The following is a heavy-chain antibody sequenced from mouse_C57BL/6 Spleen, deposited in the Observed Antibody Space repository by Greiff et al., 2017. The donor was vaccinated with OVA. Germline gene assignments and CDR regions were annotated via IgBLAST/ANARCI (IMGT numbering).Heavy chain of an antibody. J-gene: IGHJ2*01. D-gene: IGHD3-3*01. CDR2: INPGSGGT. CDR3: ARWAGPHYFDY. V-gene: IGHV1-54*01. Sequence: QVQLQQSGAELVRPGTSVKVSCKASGYAFTNYLIEWVKQRPGQGLEWIGVINPGSGGTNYNEKFKGKATLTADKSSSTAYMQLSSLTSEDSAVYFCARWAGPHYFDYWGQGTTLTVSS. CDR1: GYAFTNYL.